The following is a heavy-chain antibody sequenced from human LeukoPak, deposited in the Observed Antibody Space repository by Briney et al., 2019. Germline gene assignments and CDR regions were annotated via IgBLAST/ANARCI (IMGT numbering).Heavy chain of an antibody. Sequence: PGRSLRLSCAASGFTFSSYGMHWVRQAPGKGLEWVAVISYDGSNKYYADSVKGRFTISRDNSKNTLYLQMNSLRAEDTAVYYCARMEGYDIDYWGQGTLVTVSS. CDR1: GFTFSSYG. V-gene: IGHV3-30*03. CDR2: ISYDGSNK. CDR3: ARMEGYDIDY. J-gene: IGHJ4*02. D-gene: IGHD5-12*01.